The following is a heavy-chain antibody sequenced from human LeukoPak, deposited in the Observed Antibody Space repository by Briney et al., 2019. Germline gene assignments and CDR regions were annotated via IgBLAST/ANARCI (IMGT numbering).Heavy chain of an antibody. J-gene: IGHJ4*02. D-gene: IGHD1-1*01. V-gene: IGHV3-21*01. Sequence: GGSLRLSCAASEFTFSSYNMNWVRQAPGKGLEWVSSISSSSKYIYYADSVKGRFTISRDNAKNSLYLQMNSLRAEDTAVYYCARDRGHGQLECFDYWGQGTLVTVSS. CDR2: ISSSSKYI. CDR3: ARDRGHGQLECFDY. CDR1: EFTFSSYN.